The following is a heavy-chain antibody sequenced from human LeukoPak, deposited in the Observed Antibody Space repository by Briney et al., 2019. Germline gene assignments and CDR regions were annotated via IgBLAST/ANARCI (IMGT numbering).Heavy chain of an antibody. CDR1: GGSFSGYY. CDR2: INHSGST. CDR3: ARVRAYYYDSSGTR. J-gene: IGHJ4*02. Sequence: SETLSLTCAVYGGSFSGYYWSWIRQPPGKGLEWIGEINHSGSTNYNPSLKSRVTISVDTSKNQFSLKLSSVTAADTAVYYCARVRAYYYDSSGTRWGQGTLVTVSS. V-gene: IGHV4-34*01. D-gene: IGHD3-22*01.